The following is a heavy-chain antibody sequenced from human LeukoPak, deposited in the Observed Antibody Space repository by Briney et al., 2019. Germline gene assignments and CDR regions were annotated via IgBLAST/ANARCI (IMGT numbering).Heavy chain of an antibody. Sequence: GESLKISCQGSGYIFTSYWIGWVRQVPGKGLEWMGIIYPGDSDTRYSPSFQGQVTISADKSISTAYLQWSSLKASDTAMYYCATSSSGWSDDAFDIWGQGTMVTVSS. J-gene: IGHJ3*02. V-gene: IGHV5-51*01. CDR2: IYPGDSDT. CDR3: ATSSSGWSDDAFDI. D-gene: IGHD6-19*01. CDR1: GYIFTSYW.